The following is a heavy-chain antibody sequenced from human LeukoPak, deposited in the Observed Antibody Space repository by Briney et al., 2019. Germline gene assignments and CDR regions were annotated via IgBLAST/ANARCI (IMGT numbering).Heavy chain of an antibody. J-gene: IGHJ4*02. Sequence: GGSVRLSCAASGFTFSSFSMHWVREAPGKGLEWISYITSSSSTMYYADSVRGRFTISRDNAKNSLYLQMNSLRAEDTAVYYCARGGQQLVLRGGDYWGQGTLVTVSS. CDR2: ITSSSSTM. CDR3: ARGGQQLVLRGGDY. CDR1: GFTFSSFS. V-gene: IGHV3-48*04. D-gene: IGHD6-13*01.